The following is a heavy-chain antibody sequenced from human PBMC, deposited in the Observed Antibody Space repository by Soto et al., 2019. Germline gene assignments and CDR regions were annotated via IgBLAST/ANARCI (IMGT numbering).Heavy chain of an antibody. J-gene: IGHJ5*02. Sequence: SETLSLTCTVSGGSISSYYWSWIRQPPGKGLEWIGYIYYSGSTNYNPSLKSRVTISVDTSKNQFSLKLSSVTAADTAVYYCARGSMVRGVITLYWFDPWGQGTLVTVSS. CDR1: GGSISSYY. CDR2: IYYSGST. D-gene: IGHD3-10*01. V-gene: IGHV4-59*01. CDR3: ARGSMVRGVITLYWFDP.